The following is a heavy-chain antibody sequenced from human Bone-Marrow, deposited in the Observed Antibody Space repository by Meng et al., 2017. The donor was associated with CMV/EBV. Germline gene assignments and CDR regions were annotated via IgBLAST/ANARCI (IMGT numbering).Heavy chain of an antibody. CDR3: ARDAYYYDSSGYPAEYDY. CDR1: GFTFDNYG. Sequence: GESLKISCAASGFTFDNYGMSWVRQAPGKGLEWVANIKQDGSEKYYVDSVKGRFTISRDNAKNSLYLQMNSLRVEDTAVYYCARDAYYYDSSGYPAEYDYCGQGTLVTASS. D-gene: IGHD3-22*01. J-gene: IGHJ4*02. V-gene: IGHV3-7*01. CDR2: IKQDGSEK.